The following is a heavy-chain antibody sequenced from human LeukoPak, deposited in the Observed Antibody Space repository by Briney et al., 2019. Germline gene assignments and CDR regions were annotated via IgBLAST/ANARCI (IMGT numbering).Heavy chain of an antibody. Sequence: PGGSLRLSCAASGFTLSSYPMSWVRQAPGKGLEWVSTISGSGDTTYYADSVKGRFTISRDNSKNTLYLQMNSLRAEATAVFYCAKARSDILTAYYNGPFDYWGQGTLVTVSS. V-gene: IGHV3-23*01. CDR1: GFTLSSYP. D-gene: IGHD3-9*01. CDR2: ISGSGDTT. CDR3: AKARSDILTAYYNGPFDY. J-gene: IGHJ4*02.